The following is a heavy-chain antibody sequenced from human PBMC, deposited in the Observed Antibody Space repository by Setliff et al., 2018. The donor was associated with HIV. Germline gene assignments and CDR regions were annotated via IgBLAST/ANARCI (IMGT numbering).Heavy chain of an antibody. CDR1: GGSFSDHY. D-gene: IGHD3-10*01. J-gene: IGHJ4*02. Sequence: PSETLSLTCAVYGGSFSDHYWSWMRQPPGKGLEWIGEINHSGDNNYNPSLKSRVAMSVDTSKNQFPLKLKSMTATDTAVYYCARGVVMRGVIVGRPLDSWGRGTLVTVSS. CDR3: ARGVVMRGVIVGRPLDS. V-gene: IGHV4-34*01. CDR2: INHSGDN.